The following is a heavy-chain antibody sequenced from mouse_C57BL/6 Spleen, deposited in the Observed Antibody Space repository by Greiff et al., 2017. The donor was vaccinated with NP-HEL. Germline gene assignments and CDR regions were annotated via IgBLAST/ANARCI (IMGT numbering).Heavy chain of an antibody. CDR3: ARSFITTVVGGWYFDV. CDR1: GYTFTSYW. CDR2: IDPSDSYT. V-gene: IGHV1-69*01. D-gene: IGHD1-1*01. J-gene: IGHJ1*03. Sequence: QVQLQQSGAELVMPGASVKLSCKASGYTFTSYWMHWVKQRPGQGLEWIGEIDPSDSYTNYNQKFKGKSTLTVDKSSSTAYMQLSSLTSEDSAVYYCARSFITTVVGGWYFDVWGTGTTVTVSS.